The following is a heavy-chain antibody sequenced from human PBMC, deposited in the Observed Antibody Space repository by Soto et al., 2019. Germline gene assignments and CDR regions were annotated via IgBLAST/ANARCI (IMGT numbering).Heavy chain of an antibody. CDR1: GFTFSSYS. CDR3: ARDVFRPMVRGVIYYYYGMDV. Sequence: PGGSLRLSCAASGFTFSSYSMNWVRQAPGKGLEWVSYISSSSSTIYYADSVKGRFTISRDNAKNSLYLQMNSLRDEDTAVYYCARDVFRPMVRGVIYYYYGMDVWGQGTTVTVSS. CDR2: ISSSSSTI. J-gene: IGHJ6*02. D-gene: IGHD3-10*01. V-gene: IGHV3-48*02.